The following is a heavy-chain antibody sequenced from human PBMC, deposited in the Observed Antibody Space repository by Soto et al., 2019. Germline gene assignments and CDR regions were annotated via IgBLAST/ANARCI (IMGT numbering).Heavy chain of an antibody. CDR2: IKQDGSEK. V-gene: IGHV3-7*03. J-gene: IGHJ4*02. D-gene: IGHD3-10*01. Sequence: EVQLVESGGGLVQPGGSLRLSCAASGFTFSSYWMSWVRQAPGKGLEWVANIKQDGSEKYYVDSVKGRFTISRDNAKNSLYLQMNSLRAEDTAMYYCASRVRYGSFDYWGQGTLVTVSS. CDR1: GFTFSSYW. CDR3: ASRVRYGSFDY.